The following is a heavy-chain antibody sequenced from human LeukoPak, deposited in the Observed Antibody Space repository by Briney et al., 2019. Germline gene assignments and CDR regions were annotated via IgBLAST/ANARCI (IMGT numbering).Heavy chain of an antibody. CDR2: ISSTGTTI. J-gene: IGHJ4*02. Sequence: GGSLRLSCAASGFTFSDYYMSWIRQAPGKGLEWVSYISSTGTTIYYADSVKGRFTISRDNAKNSLYLQMNSLRAEDTAVYYCARPSLNTGSYFDYWGQGILVSVSS. D-gene: IGHD1-26*01. CDR1: GFTFSDYY. V-gene: IGHV3-11*04. CDR3: ARPSLNTGSYFDY.